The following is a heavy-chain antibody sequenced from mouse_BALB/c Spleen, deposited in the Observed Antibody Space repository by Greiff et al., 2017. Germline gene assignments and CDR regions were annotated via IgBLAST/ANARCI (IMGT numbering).Heavy chain of an antibody. CDR3: VRGPIYDGYQFLYYYAMDY. V-gene: IGHV10-1*02. CDR1: GFTFNTYA. CDR2: IRSKSNNYAT. J-gene: IGHJ4*01. D-gene: IGHD2-3*01. Sequence: EVQLVESGGGLVQPKGSLKLSCAASGFTFNTYAMNWVRQAPGKGLEWVARIRSKSNNYATYYADSVKDRFTISRDDSQSMLYLQMNNLKTEDTAMYYGVRGPIYDGYQFLYYYAMDYWGQGTSVTVSS.